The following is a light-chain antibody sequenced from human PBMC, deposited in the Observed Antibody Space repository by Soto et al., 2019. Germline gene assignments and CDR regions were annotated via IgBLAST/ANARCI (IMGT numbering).Light chain of an antibody. CDR1: SSNIGAGYD. CDR3: QSYDSSLSGYV. V-gene: IGLV1-40*01. CDR2: GNS. J-gene: IGLJ1*01. Sequence: QDVGTEPPSVSGAPGQRVTISCTGSSSNIGAGYDVHWYQQLPGTAPKLLIYGNSNRPSGVPDRFSGSKSGTSASLAITGLQAEDEADYYCQSYDSSLSGYVFGTGTKVTVL.